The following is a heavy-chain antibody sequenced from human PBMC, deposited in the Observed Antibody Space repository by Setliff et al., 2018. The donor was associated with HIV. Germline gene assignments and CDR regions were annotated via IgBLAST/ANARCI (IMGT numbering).Heavy chain of an antibody. CDR3: VRDRPNWYANSGIFDQ. V-gene: IGHV3-7*03. D-gene: IGHD2-8*01. CDR2: INQDGSEK. Sequence: GGSLRLSCAASGFTFSHSWMSWVRQAPGKGLEWVANINQDGSEKNYVDSVKGRFTISRDNAKNSLYLQMNSLRVEDTALYHCVRDRPNWYANSGIFDQWGQGTLVTVSS. J-gene: IGHJ4*02. CDR1: GFTFSHSW.